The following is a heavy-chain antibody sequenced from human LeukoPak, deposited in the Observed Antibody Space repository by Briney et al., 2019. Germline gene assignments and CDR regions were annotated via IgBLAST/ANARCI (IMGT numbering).Heavy chain of an antibody. CDR2: GDGGGSST. J-gene: IGHJ4*01. CDR3: ARGPGSSGGAYVGDY. Sequence: PGGSLRLSCAASGFTFSNHWMHWVRQVPGEGLVWVSRGDGGGSSTSYADAVKGRFSISRDNAKSTLYLQMNSLRADDTAVYYCARGPGSSGGAYVGDYWGHGTLVTVSS. V-gene: IGHV3-74*01. D-gene: IGHD3-22*01. CDR1: GFTFSNHW.